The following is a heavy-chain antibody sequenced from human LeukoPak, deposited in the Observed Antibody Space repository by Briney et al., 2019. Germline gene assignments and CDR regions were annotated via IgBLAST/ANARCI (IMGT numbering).Heavy chain of an antibody. V-gene: IGHV3-33*01. J-gene: IGHJ4*02. D-gene: IGHD2-21*02. CDR2: IWYDGSKK. CDR1: GFIFSSYG. Sequence: GGSLRLSCAASGFIFSSYGMHWVRQAPGKGLEWVAVIWYDGSKKHHADSVKGRFTISRDNSKNTLYLQMNSLRAEDTAVYYCARDGCGGDCYLGDYWGQGTLVTVSS. CDR3: ARDGCGGDCYLGDY.